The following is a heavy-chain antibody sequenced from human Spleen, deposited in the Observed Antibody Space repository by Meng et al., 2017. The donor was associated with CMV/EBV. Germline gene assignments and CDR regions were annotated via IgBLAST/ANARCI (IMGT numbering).Heavy chain of an antibody. CDR2: IHPHRGDT. CDR3: ARDAGTIAVSGIGDY. D-gene: IGHD6-19*01. J-gene: IGHJ4*02. V-gene: IGHV1-2*02. CDR1: GYTFTAHY. Sequence: ASVKVSCKASGYTFTAHYFHWVRQAPGQGLEWMGWIHPHRGDTMYAPKVQGRVTMTTDTSTSTAYMELRGLRSDDTAVYYCARDAGTIAVSGIGDYWGQGTLVTVSS.